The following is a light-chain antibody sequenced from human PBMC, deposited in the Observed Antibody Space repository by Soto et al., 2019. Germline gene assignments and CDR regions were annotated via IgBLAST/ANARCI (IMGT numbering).Light chain of an antibody. V-gene: IGKV3-15*01. CDR2: GAS. Sequence: EIVMTQSPATLSVSPGERATLSCRASQSISTKVGWYQQKPGQAPRLLIYGASTRATGVPPRFSGSGSGTEFTLTISSLQSEDLAVYFCQQYNIWSSITFGQGTRLEIK. CDR3: QQYNIWSSIT. J-gene: IGKJ5*01. CDR1: QSISTK.